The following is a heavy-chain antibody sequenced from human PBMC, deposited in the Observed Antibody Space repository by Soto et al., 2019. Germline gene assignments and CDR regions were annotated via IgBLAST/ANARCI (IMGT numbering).Heavy chain of an antibody. D-gene: IGHD6-19*01. CDR1: GFTFSSYD. CDR2: ISGSGGST. J-gene: IGHJ5*02. CDR3: AKILYSGGSNVLDP. Sequence: GGSLRLSCAASGFTFSSYDMNWVRQAPGKGLEWVSYISGSGGSTYYGDSVKGRFTISRDTSKNTLYLQMNSLRAEDTAIYYCAKILYSGGSNVLDPWGQGTLVTVSS. V-gene: IGHV3-23*01.